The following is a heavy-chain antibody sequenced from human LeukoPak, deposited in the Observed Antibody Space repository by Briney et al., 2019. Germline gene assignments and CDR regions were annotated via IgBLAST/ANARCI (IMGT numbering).Heavy chain of an antibody. CDR3: ARETIWFGELSADY. CDR1: GYTFTSYG. V-gene: IGHV1-18*01. D-gene: IGHD3-10*01. CDR2: ISAYNGNT. Sequence: ASVKVSCKASGYTFTSYGISWVRQAPGQGLEWMGWISAYNGNTNHAQKLQGRVTMTTDTSTSTAYMELRSLRSDDTAGYYCARETIWFGELSADYWGQGTLVTVSS. J-gene: IGHJ4*02.